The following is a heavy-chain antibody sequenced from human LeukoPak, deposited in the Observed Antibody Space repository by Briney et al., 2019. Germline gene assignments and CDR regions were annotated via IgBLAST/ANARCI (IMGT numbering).Heavy chain of an antibody. Sequence: ASVKVSCKASGYTFTSYDINWVRQATGQGLEWMGWMNPNSGNTGYAQKFQGRVTMTRNTSISTAYMELGSLRSEDTAVYYCARVSSRSPRDAFDIWGQGTTVTVSS. V-gene: IGHV1-8*01. J-gene: IGHJ3*02. CDR1: GYTFTSYD. CDR2: MNPNSGNT. CDR3: ARVSSRSPRDAFDI.